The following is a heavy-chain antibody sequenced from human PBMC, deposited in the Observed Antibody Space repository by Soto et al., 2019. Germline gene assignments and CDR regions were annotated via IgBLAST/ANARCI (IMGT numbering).Heavy chain of an antibody. CDR3: AGCATYYDILTGYYSNGMDV. Sequence: GESLKISCKGSGYSFTSYWISWVRQMPGKGLEWMGRIDPSDSYTNYSPSFQGHVTISADKSISTAYLQWSSLKASDTAMYYCAGCATYYDILTGYYSNGMDVWGQGTTVTVSS. D-gene: IGHD3-9*01. V-gene: IGHV5-10-1*01. CDR1: GYSFTSYW. CDR2: IDPSDSYT. J-gene: IGHJ6*02.